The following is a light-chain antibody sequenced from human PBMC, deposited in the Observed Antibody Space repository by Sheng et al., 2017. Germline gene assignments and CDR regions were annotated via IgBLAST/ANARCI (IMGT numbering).Light chain of an antibody. CDR1: QSVNNNF. J-gene: IGKJ4*01. CDR2: AAS. V-gene: IGKV3-20*01. Sequence: EIVLTQSPGTLSLSPGERATLSCRASQSVNNNFLAWYQQKPGQPPRLLIYAASSRATGIPHSFSGSGSGTDFTLTISRLEPEDFAVYYCQQYGGSPLTFGGGTRVEIK. CDR3: QQYGGSPLT.